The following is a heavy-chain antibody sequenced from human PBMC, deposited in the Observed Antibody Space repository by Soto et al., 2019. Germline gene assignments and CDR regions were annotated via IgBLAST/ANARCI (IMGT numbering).Heavy chain of an antibody. CDR2: INHSGST. CDR3: ASIVVVSDAFDI. V-gene: IGHV4-34*01. D-gene: IGHD3-22*01. CDR1: GGSFSGYY. Sequence: SETLSLTSAVYGGSFSGYYWSWIRQPPGKGLEWIGEINHSGSTNYNPSLKSRVTISVDTSKNQFSLKLSSVTATDTAVYYCASIVVVSDAFDIWGQGTMVTVS. J-gene: IGHJ3*02.